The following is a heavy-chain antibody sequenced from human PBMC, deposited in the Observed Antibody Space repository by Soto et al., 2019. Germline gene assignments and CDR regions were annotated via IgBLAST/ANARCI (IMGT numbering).Heavy chain of an antibody. Sequence: QVQLVQSGAEAKKPGASVKDSCKASGYTFTSYAMHWVRQAPGQRLEWMGWINAGNGNTKYSQKVQGRVTITRDPSASTAYMELSSLRSEDTAVYYCARGPNPYYFDYWGQGTLVNAS. CDR3: ARGPNPYYFDY. J-gene: IGHJ4*02. CDR1: GYTFTSYA. CDR2: INAGNGNT. V-gene: IGHV1-3*01.